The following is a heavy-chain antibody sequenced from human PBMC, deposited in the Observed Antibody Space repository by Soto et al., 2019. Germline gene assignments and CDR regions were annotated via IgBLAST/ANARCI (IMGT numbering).Heavy chain of an antibody. CDR1: GGSFSGYY. V-gene: IGHV4-34*01. CDR3: ARGISRMTTVTRYYYYGMDV. CDR2: INHCGST. J-gene: IGHJ6*02. D-gene: IGHD4-17*01. Sequence: PSETLALTCAVYGGSFSGYYWSWIRQPPGKGLEWIGEINHCGSTNYNPSLKSRVTISVDTSKNQFSLKLSSVTAADTAVYYCARGISRMTTVTRYYYYGMDVWGQGTTVTVSS.